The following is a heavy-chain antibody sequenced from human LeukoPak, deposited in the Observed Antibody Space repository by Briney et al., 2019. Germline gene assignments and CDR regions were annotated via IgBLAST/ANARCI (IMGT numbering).Heavy chain of an antibody. CDR2: ISDSGGTT. V-gene: IGHV3-23*01. D-gene: IGHD3-10*01. Sequence: SGGSLRLSCAASGFTFSSYAMSWVRQAPGKGLEWVSGISDSGGTTYYADSVKGRFTISRDNSKNTLYLQMNSLRAEDTAVYYCAKDPSGSGSPNAFDIWGQGTMVTVSS. J-gene: IGHJ3*02. CDR1: GFTFSSYA. CDR3: AKDPSGSGSPNAFDI.